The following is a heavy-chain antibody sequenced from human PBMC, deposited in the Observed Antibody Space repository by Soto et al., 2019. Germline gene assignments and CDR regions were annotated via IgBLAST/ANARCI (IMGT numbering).Heavy chain of an antibody. D-gene: IGHD3-22*01. CDR2: ISYDGSNK. V-gene: IGHV3-30*18. Sequence: GGSLRLSCAASGFTFSSYGMHWVRQAPGKGLEWVAVISYDGSNKYYADSVKGRFTISRDNSKNTLYLQMNSLRAEDTAVYYCAKGSFYDSSGYPIWGQGTLVTVSS. CDR1: GFTFSSYG. J-gene: IGHJ4*02. CDR3: AKGSFYDSSGYPI.